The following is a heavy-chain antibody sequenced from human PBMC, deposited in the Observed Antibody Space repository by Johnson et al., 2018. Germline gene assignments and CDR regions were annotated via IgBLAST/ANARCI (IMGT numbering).Heavy chain of an antibody. CDR2: ISYDGRNK. D-gene: IGHD6-19*01. V-gene: IGHV3-30*18. Sequence: QVQLVESGGGVVQPGRSLRLSCAASGFIFSSYGMHWVRQAPGKGLEWVAVISYDGRNKYYTDSVKGRFTISRDHSKTTLYLQINRLRDEDEAVYYCAKQMQWPTQVPENWGQGTLVTVSS. CDR1: GFIFSSYG. CDR3: AKQMQWPTQVPEN. J-gene: IGHJ4*02.